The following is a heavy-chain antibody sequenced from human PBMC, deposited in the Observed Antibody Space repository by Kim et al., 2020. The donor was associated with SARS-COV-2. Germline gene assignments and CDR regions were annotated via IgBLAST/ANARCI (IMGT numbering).Heavy chain of an antibody. V-gene: IGHV3-53*01. J-gene: IGHJ4*02. CDR2: MYSNGDT. Sequence: GGSLRLSCEVSVFNVGSNYMTWVRQAPGKGLEWVSLMYSNGDTKYADSVKGRFTISRDSSKNTLFLQMNSLRAEDSAVYYCARKTDSVGHGDFSGRGTLATVSS. CDR3: ARKTDSVGHGDF. D-gene: IGHD2-15*01. CDR1: VFNVGSNY.